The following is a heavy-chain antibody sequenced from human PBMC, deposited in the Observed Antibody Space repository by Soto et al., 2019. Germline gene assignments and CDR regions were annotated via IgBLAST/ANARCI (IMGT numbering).Heavy chain of an antibody. CDR2: IYHSGST. J-gene: IGHJ4*02. CDR3: ARVPLGPTRGYFDY. CDR1: GGSISSGGYS. V-gene: IGHV4-30-2*01. Sequence: QLQLQESGSGLVKPPQTLSLTCAVSGGSISSGGYSWSWIRQPPGKGLEWIGYIYHSGSTYYNPSLKSRVTISVDRSKNQFSLKLSSVTAADTAVYYCARVPLGPTRGYFDYWGQGTLVTVSS.